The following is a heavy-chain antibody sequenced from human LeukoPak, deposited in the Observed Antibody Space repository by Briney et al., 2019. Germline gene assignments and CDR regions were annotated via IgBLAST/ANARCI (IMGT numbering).Heavy chain of an antibody. Sequence: PGGSLRLSCAASGFTFSSCGMHWVRQAPGKGLEWVAVISYDGSNKYYADSVKGRFTISRDNSKNTLYLQMNSLRAEDTAVYYCAKGTSGYWGQGTLVTVSS. CDR2: ISYDGSNK. V-gene: IGHV3-30*18. J-gene: IGHJ4*02. CDR1: GFTFSSCG. CDR3: AKGTSGY.